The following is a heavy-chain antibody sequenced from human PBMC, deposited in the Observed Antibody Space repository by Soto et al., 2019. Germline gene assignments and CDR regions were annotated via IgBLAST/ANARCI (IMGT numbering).Heavy chain of an antibody. J-gene: IGHJ4*02. V-gene: IGHV3-30-3*01. CDR2: ISYDGSNK. Sequence: PGGSLRLSCAASGFTFSSYAMHWVRQAPGKGLEWVAVISYDGSNKYYADSVKGRFTLSRDNAKNTLYLQMNSLRAEDTAVYYCARVYGIPVAGTLDFWGQGTLVTVSS. CDR3: ARVYGIPVAGTLDF. D-gene: IGHD6-19*01. CDR1: GFTFSSYA.